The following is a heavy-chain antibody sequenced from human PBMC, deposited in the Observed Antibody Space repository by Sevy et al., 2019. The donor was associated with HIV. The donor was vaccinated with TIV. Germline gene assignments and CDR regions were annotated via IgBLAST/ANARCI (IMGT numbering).Heavy chain of an antibody. D-gene: IGHD6-19*01. CDR3: AKDHSSSGWYSTHRDYYFDY. CDR2: ISWDGGST. Sequence: GGSLRLSCAASGFTFDDYTMHWVRQAPGKGLEWVSLISWDGGSTYYADSVKGRFTISRDNSKNSLYMQMNSLRTEDTALYYCAKDHSSSGWYSTHRDYYFDYWGQGTLVTVSS. V-gene: IGHV3-43*01. J-gene: IGHJ4*02. CDR1: GFTFDDYT.